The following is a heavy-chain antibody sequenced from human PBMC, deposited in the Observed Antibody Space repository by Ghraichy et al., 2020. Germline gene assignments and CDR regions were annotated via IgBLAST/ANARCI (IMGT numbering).Heavy chain of an antibody. J-gene: IGHJ6*02. CDR3: ARASRVVWFYYYDGMDV. Sequence: GGSLRLSCVGSGFTLSNYNMNWVRQSPGKGLEWISYITTSSRSIFYADSVKGRFTISRDNAKNSLSLQMNSLRDEDTAIYYCARASRVVWFYYYDGMDVWGQGTTVTVSS. D-gene: IGHD2-8*02. CDR1: GFTLSNYN. CDR2: ITTSSRSI. V-gene: IGHV3-48*02.